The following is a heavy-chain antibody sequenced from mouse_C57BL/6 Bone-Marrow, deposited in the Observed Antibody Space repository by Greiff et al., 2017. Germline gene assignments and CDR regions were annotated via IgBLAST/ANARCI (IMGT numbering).Heavy chain of an antibody. Sequence: EVKLVESGGGLVKPGGSLILSCAASGFTFSSYAMSWVRQTPEKRLEWVATISDGGSYTYYPDNVKGRFTISRDNAKNNLYLQMSHLKSEDTAMYYCARGDGYPLAMDYWGQGASVTVSS. CDR3: ARGDGYPLAMDY. D-gene: IGHD2-3*01. J-gene: IGHJ4*01. CDR1: GFTFSSYA. V-gene: IGHV5-4*03. CDR2: ISDGGSYT.